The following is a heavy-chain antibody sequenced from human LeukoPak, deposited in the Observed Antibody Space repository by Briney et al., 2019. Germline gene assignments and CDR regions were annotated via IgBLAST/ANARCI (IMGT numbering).Heavy chain of an antibody. J-gene: IGHJ4*02. CDR1: GSSFNTYW. D-gene: IGHD5-18*01. Sequence: GASLQISCQGSGSSFNTYWVGWVRQLPGKGLEWMGIIYPADSDTRYRPSFQGQVTISADKSINTAYLQWRTLKASDSAIYYCARVLDVDTAVFHYYFDFWGQGTLVTVSS. V-gene: IGHV5-51*01. CDR3: ARVLDVDTAVFHYYFDF. CDR2: IYPADSDT.